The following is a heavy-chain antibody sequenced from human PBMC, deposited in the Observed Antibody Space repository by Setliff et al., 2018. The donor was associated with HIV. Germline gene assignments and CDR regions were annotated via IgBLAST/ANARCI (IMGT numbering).Heavy chain of an antibody. D-gene: IGHD2-8*01. CDR3: ARAQSNSAFFANDY. Sequence: GASVKVSCKVSGSTLTELSMHWVRQAPGKGLEWMGSFDPEDGETIYAQKFQGRVTMTEDTSTDTAYMELSSLRSDDTAVYYCARAQSNSAFFANDYWGQGTLVTVSS. CDR2: FDPEDGET. J-gene: IGHJ4*02. CDR1: GSTLTELS. V-gene: IGHV1-24*01.